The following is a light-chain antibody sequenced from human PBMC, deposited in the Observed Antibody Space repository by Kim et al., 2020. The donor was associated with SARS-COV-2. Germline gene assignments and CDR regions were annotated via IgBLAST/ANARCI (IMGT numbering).Light chain of an antibody. V-gene: IGKV3-20*01. CDR1: QSVSASY. J-gene: IGKJ4*01. CDR3: QQYGTSPLT. CDR2: GAS. Sequence: SPGERATLSCRASQSVSASYLAWYQQKPGQAPRLLISGASTRATGIPDRFSGSGSGTDFTLTVSRLEPEDFAVYYCQQYGTSPLTFGGGTKVDIK.